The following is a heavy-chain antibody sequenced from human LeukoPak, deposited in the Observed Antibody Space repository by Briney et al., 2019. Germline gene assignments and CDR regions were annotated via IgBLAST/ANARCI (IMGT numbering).Heavy chain of an antibody. J-gene: IGHJ5*01. CDR3: AKGSRIAARPTIWFDS. Sequence: PGGSLRLSCAASGFTFSSYAMNWVRQAPGKGLEWVSSGHSDGTTYYADSVKGRFNISRDNSKNTLSLQMNSLRAEDTAVYYCAKGSRIAARPTIWFDSWGQGTLVTVSS. D-gene: IGHD6-6*01. CDR2: SGHSDGTT. V-gene: IGHV3-23*01. CDR1: GFTFSSYA.